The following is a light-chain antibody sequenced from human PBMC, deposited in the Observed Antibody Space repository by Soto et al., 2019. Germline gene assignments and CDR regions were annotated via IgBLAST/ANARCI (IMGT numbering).Light chain of an antibody. J-gene: IGLJ1*01. V-gene: IGLV2-14*01. CDR2: EVT. Sequence: QSALTQPASVSGSPGQSITISCTGTDSDVGGYDYVSWYQQHPGKAPKLMIFEVTNRPSGVSNRFSGSKSGNTASLTISGLRAEDEADYYCSSFRSTSSLPYVFGTGTKGTVL. CDR1: DSDVGGYDY. CDR3: SSFRSTSSLPYV.